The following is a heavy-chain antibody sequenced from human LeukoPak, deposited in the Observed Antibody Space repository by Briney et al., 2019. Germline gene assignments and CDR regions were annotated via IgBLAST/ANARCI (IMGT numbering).Heavy chain of an antibody. V-gene: IGHV3-21*01. J-gene: IGHJ4*02. Sequence: GGSLRLSRAASGFTFSSYTMSWVRQAPGKGLEWVSSITGSSSYIHYADSVKGRFTISRDNAKNSLYLQMNSLRAEDTAVYYCARGFADFVWGSYPSSYWGQGILVTVSS. D-gene: IGHD3-16*02. CDR2: ITGSSSYI. CDR3: ARGFADFVWGSYPSSY. CDR1: GFTFSSYT.